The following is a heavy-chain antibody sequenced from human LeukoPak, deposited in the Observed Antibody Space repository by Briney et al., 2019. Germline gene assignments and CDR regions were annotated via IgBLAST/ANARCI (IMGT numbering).Heavy chain of an antibody. V-gene: IGHV3-23*01. D-gene: IGHD2-15*01. Sequence: GGSLRLSCAASGFTFSSYAMSWVRQAPGKGLEWVSAISGSGGSTYYADSVKGRFTISRDNSKNTLYLQMNSLRAEDTAVYYCAKDKAAHRRYNWFDLWGQGTLVTVSS. J-gene: IGHJ5*02. CDR1: GFTFSSYA. CDR2: ISGSGGST. CDR3: AKDKAAHRRYNWFDL.